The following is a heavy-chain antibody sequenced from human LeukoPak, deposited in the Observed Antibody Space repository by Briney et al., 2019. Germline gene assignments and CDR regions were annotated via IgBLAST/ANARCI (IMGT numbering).Heavy chain of an antibody. V-gene: IGHV3-30*02. CDR3: AKEGYSSGLIDY. CDR1: GFTFSSYG. J-gene: IGHJ4*02. D-gene: IGHD6-19*01. CDR2: IRYDGSNK. Sequence: GGSLRLSRAASGFTFSSYGMHWVRQAPGKGLEWVAFIRYDGSNKYYADSVKGRFTISRDNSKNTLYLQMNSLRAEDTAVYYCAKEGYSSGLIDYWGQGTLVTVSS.